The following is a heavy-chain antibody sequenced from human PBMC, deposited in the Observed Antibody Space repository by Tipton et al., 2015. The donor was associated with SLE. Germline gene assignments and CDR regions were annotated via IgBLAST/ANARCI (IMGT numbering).Heavy chain of an antibody. CDR3: ARALGGSSGWYGDAFDI. CDR2: IYTSGST. CDR1: GGSISSGRDY. J-gene: IGHJ3*02. V-gene: IGHV4-61*02. Sequence: TLSLTCTVSGGSISSGRDYWSWIPQPAGKGLEWFGRIYTSGSTNYNPSLKRRVTISVDTSKNQFSLKLSSVTAADTAVYYCARALGGSSGWYGDAFDIWGQGTMVTVSS. D-gene: IGHD6-19*01.